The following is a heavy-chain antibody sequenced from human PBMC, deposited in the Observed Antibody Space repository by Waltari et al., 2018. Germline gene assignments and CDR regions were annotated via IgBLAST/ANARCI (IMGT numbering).Heavy chain of an antibody. J-gene: IGHJ4*02. D-gene: IGHD3-16*01. V-gene: IGHV4-38-2*01. CDR1: GYSISSGYY. Sequence: QVQLQESGPGLVKPSETLSLTCAVSGYSISSGYYWGWIRQPPGKGLEWIGSIYHSGSTSDNPSLKSRVTISVDTSKNQFSLKLSSVTAADTAVYYCARWGSGYWGQGTLVTVSS. CDR3: ARWGSGY. CDR2: IYHSGST.